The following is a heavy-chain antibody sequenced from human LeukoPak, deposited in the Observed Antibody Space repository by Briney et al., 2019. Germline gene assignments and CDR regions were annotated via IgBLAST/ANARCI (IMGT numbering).Heavy chain of an antibody. Sequence: GASXKVSCKASGYTFTSYGISWVRQAPGQGREWMGWISAYNGNTNYAKKLQGRVTMTTDTSTSTAYMELRSLRSDDTAVYYCATDLGSDGYNFTPYWGQGTLVTVSS. CDR1: GYTFTSYG. CDR3: ATDLGSDGYNFTPY. D-gene: IGHD5-24*01. V-gene: IGHV1-18*01. CDR2: ISAYNGNT. J-gene: IGHJ4*02.